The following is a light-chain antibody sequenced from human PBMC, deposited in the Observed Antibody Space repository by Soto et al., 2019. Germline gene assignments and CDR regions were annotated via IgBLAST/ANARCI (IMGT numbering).Light chain of an antibody. V-gene: IGKV3-20*01. Sequence: IVLTQSPGTLSLSPGERATLSCRASENVASNYLAWYQQEPGQAPRLLIFDASSRATDIPDRFSGSGSGTDFTLIISRLEPEDFAVYHCQQYAISPWTFGQGTKVEV. CDR2: DAS. J-gene: IGKJ1*01. CDR3: QQYAISPWT. CDR1: ENVASNY.